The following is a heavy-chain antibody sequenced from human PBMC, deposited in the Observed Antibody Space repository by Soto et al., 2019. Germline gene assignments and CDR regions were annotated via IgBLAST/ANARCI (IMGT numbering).Heavy chain of an antibody. V-gene: IGHV3-7*01. CDR1: GLAFSGFW. D-gene: IGHD2-2*01. CDR3: FLGHYMAPDVHTVVVVVPAAMVYYYYGMDV. J-gene: IGHJ6*02. CDR2: IKAEGSEI. Sequence: GGSLRLSCAGAGLAFSGFWMSWVRQAPGKGLEWLANIKAEGSEIYYVDSVKGRFTISRDNAKNSLYLQMNTLRAEDTAVYYCFLGHYMAPDVHTVVVVVPAAMVYYYYGMDVWGQGTTVTVSS.